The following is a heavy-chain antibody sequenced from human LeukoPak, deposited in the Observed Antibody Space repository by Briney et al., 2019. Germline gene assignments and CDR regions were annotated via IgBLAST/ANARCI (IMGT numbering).Heavy chain of an antibody. CDR3: ARNVEYYYDSSGYVDY. V-gene: IGHV4-34*01. CDR2: INHSGST. Sequence: PSETLSLTCAVYGGSFSGYYWSWIRQPPGKGLEWIGEINHSGSTNYNPSLKSRVTISVDTSKNQFSLKLSSVTAADTAVYYCARNVEYYYDSSGYVDYWGQGTLVTVSS. J-gene: IGHJ4*02. D-gene: IGHD3-22*01. CDR1: GGSFSGYY.